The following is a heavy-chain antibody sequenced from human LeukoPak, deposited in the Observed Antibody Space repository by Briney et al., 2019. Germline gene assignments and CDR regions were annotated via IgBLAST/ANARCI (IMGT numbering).Heavy chain of an antibody. CDR1: GFAFSSYS. J-gene: IGHJ4*02. V-gene: IGHV3-21*04. Sequence: GGSLRLSCAASGFAFSSYSMNWVRQAPGKGLEWVSSISSSSSYIYYADSVKGRFTISRDNAKNSLYLQMNSLRAEDTAVYYCAREGTPGAGDQSDYWGQGTLVTVSS. D-gene: IGHD4-17*01. CDR3: AREGTPGAGDQSDY. CDR2: ISSSSSYI.